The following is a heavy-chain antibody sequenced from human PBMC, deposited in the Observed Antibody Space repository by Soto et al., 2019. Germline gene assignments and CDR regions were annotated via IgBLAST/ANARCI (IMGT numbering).Heavy chain of an antibody. J-gene: IGHJ4*02. CDR2: ISSGSTTI. D-gene: IGHD2-2*01. CDR1: GFTFSSYS. CDR3: ARGGGYCSSSTCYSGHFDY. Sequence: GGSLRLSCAASGFTFSSYSMNWVRQAPGKGLEWVSYISSGSTTIYYADSVKGRFTISRDNAKTSLFLQMNSLRDEDTAMYYCARGGGYCSSSTCYSGHFDYWGQGTLVTVSS. V-gene: IGHV3-48*02.